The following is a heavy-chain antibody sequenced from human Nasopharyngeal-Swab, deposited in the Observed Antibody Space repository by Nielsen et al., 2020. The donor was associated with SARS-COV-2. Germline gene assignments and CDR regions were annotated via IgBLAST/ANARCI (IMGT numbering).Heavy chain of an antibody. Sequence: SETLSLTCAVYGGSFSGYYWSWIRQPPGKGLEWIGEINHSGSTNYNPSLKSRVTISADTSKNQFSLKLSSVTAADTAVYYCARAHYDYVWGTYRDYWGQGTLVTVSS. V-gene: IGHV4-34*01. D-gene: IGHD3-16*02. CDR1: GGSFSGYY. CDR3: ARAHYDYVWGTYRDY. CDR2: INHSGST. J-gene: IGHJ4*02.